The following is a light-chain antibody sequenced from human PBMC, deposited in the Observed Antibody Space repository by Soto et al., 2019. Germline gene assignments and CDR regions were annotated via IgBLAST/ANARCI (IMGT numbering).Light chain of an antibody. J-gene: IGKJ2*01. Sequence: DIPMTQSPSTLSASVGDRVTITCRASQSISSWLAWYQQKPGKAPKLLIYDASSVESGVPSRFSGSGSGTEFTLTTSSLQPDDFATYYCQQYNSYSYTFGQGTKLEIK. CDR3: QQYNSYSYT. V-gene: IGKV1-5*01. CDR2: DAS. CDR1: QSISSW.